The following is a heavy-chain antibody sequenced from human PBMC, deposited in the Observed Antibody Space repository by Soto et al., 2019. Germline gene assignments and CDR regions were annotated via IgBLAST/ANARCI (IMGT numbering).Heavy chain of an antibody. J-gene: IGHJ3*02. Sequence: EVQLVESGGSLVTPGGSLGLSCAASGFPFTKAWMTWVGQAPGKGLGWVGRIRSKTSSETREYAAPVKGRFTISRDDSKNMLYLEMNSLKIEDTGVYYCTTDGFTGIVGIWGQGTMVTVSS. CDR3: TTDGFTGIVGI. V-gene: IGHV3-15*01. CDR1: GFPFTKAW. CDR2: IRSKTSSETR. D-gene: IGHD3-22*01.